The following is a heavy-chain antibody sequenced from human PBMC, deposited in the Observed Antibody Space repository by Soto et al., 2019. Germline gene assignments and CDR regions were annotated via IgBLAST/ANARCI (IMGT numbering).Heavy chain of an antibody. CDR1: GFTFDDYA. CDR2: ISGDGGST. Sequence: GGSLRLSCAASGFTFDDYAMHWVRQAPGKGLEWVSLISGDGGSTYYADSVKGRFTISRDNSKNSLYLQMNSLRTEDTALYYCAKDRITMVRGYYYYGMGVWGPGSTVTVSS. V-gene: IGHV3-43*02. D-gene: IGHD3-10*01. CDR3: AKDRITMVRGYYYYGMGV. J-gene: IGHJ6*02.